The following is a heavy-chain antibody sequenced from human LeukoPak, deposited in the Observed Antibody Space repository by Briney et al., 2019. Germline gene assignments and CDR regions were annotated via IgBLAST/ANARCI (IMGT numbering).Heavy chain of an antibody. CDR1: GFAFSSYS. J-gene: IGHJ4*02. CDR2: ISSSSTI. Sequence: GGSLRLSCAASGFAFSSYSMNWVRQAPGKGLEWVSYISSSSTIYYADSVKGRFTISRDNAKNSLYLQMNSLRAEDTAVYYCARDLAYELGYCSGGSCYPEYYFDYWGQGTLVTVSS. V-gene: IGHV3-48*01. CDR3: ARDLAYELGYCSGGSCYPEYYFDY. D-gene: IGHD2-15*01.